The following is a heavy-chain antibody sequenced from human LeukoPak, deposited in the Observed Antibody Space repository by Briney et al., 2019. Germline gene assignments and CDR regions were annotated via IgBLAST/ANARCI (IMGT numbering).Heavy chain of an antibody. CDR2: ISAYNGNT. CDR1: GYTFINYF. V-gene: IGHV1-18*01. Sequence: ASVKVSCKASGYTFINYFIHWVRQAPGQGLEWMGWISAYNGNTNYAQKLQGRVTMTTDTSTSTAYMELRSLRSDDTAVYYCARVPAYYMDGWGKGTTVTNSS. J-gene: IGHJ6*03. CDR3: ARVPAYYMDG.